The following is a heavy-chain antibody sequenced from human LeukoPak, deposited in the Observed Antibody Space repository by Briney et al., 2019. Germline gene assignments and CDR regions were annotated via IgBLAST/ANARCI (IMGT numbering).Heavy chain of an antibody. J-gene: IGHJ3*02. V-gene: IGHV3-53*01. D-gene: IGHD3-22*01. Sequence: GGSLRLSCAASGFTVSSNYMSWVRQAPGKGLEWVSVIHSDGITYYADSVKGRFTISRDNSKNTLYLQMNSLRAEDTAVYYCARVTDSSGYFAFDIWGQGTMVIVS. CDR3: ARVTDSSGYFAFDI. CDR2: IHSDGIT. CDR1: GFTVSSNY.